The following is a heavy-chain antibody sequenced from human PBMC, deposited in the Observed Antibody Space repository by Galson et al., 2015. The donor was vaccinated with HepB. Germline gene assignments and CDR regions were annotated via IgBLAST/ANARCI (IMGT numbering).Heavy chain of an antibody. CDR1: GGSISGYY. V-gene: IGHV4-59*08. CDR2: IYYSGST. Sequence: SETLSLTCTVSGGSISGYYWSWIRQPPGKELEWIGYIYYSGSTSYNPSLKSRVTISIDTSKNQFSLKLTSVTAADTALYYCARHFRYHDTSGYYEDPWGQGTLVTVSS. J-gene: IGHJ5*02. CDR3: ARHFRYHDTSGYYEDP. D-gene: IGHD3-22*01.